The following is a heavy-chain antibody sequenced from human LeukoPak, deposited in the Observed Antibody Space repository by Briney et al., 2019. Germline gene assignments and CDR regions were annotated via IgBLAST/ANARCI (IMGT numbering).Heavy chain of an antibody. V-gene: IGHV3-66*01. CDR1: GFSVTSNH. CDR3: GRDSSSYYFDY. D-gene: IGHD6-6*01. Sequence: GGSLRLSCAASGFSVTSNHMNWVRQAPGKGLEWVSIIYTGGTTHYADSLNDRFTISRDDSINTLCLQMNSLRAEDTAVYYCGRDSSSYYFDYWGQGTLVTVSS. J-gene: IGHJ4*02. CDR2: IYTGGTT.